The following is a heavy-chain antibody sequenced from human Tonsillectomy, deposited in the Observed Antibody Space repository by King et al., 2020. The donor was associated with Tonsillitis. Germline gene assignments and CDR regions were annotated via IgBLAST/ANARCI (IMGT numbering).Heavy chain of an antibody. D-gene: IGHD3-16*01. CDR2: INHSGST. CDR3: ARGGYTYAYRNDAFDI. V-gene: IGHV4-34*01. Sequence: VQLQQWGAGLLKPSETLSLTCAVYGGSFSGYYWSWIRQSPGKGLEWIWEINHSGSTNYNPSVKSRGTISVATSKNHFSLKQSSVTAADTAVYYCARGGYTYAYRNDAFDIWGQGTMVTVSS. CDR1: GGSFSGYY. J-gene: IGHJ3*02.